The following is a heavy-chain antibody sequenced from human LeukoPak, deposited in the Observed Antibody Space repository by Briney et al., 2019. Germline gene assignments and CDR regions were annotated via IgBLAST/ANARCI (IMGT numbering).Heavy chain of an antibody. J-gene: IGHJ3*01. V-gene: IGHV3-23*01. Sequence: GGSLRLSCAASGFTFSSYAMSWVRQAPGKGLEWVSAISGSGGSTYYADSVKGRFTISRDNSKNTLYLQMNSLRAEDTAVYYCAKDLYPGRDFWSAHQGIIAFDFWGQGTMVTVSS. CDR3: AKDLYPGRDFWSAHQGIIAFDF. D-gene: IGHD3-3*01. CDR2: ISGSGGST. CDR1: GFTFSSYA.